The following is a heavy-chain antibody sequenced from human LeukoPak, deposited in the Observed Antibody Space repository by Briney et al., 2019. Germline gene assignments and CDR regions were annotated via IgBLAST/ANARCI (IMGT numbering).Heavy chain of an antibody. J-gene: IGHJ4*02. CDR2: ISYDESNK. D-gene: IGHD3-22*01. V-gene: IGHV3-30*03. CDR3: ARDISYYDSSGSCDY. CDR1: GFTFSSYG. Sequence: GRSLRLSCAASGFTFSSYGMHWVRLAPGKGLAWVAVISYDESNKYYADSVKGRFTISRDNSRNTLYLQMNSLRAEDTAVYYCARDISYYDSSGSCDYWGQGTLVTVSS.